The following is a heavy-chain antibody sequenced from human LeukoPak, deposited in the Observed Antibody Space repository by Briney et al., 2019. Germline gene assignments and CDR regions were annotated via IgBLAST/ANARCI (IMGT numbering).Heavy chain of an antibody. J-gene: IGHJ5*02. CDR2: INHSGST. CDR1: GGSFSGYY. V-gene: IGHV4-34*01. Sequence: PSETPSLTCAVYGGSFSGYYWSWIRQPPGKGLEWIGEINHSGSTNYNPSLKSRVTISVDTSKNQFSLKLSSVTAADTAVYYCARGVSMIYCSSTSCRGGFDPWGQGTLVTVSS. CDR3: ARGVSMIYCSSTSCRGGFDP. D-gene: IGHD2-2*01.